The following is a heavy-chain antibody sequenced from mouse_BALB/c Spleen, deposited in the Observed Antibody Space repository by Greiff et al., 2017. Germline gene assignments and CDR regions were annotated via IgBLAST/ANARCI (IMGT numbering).Heavy chain of an antibody. V-gene: IGHV2-4-1*01. CDR1: GFSLTSYG. J-gene: IGHJ3*01. Sequence: VNVVESGPGLVQPSQSLSITCTASGFSLTSYGVHWVRQSPGKGLEWLGVIWSGGSTDYNAAFISRLSISKDNSKSQVFFKMNSLQADDTAIDYCARNGNYPAWFAYWGQGTLVTVSA. D-gene: IGHD2-1*01. CDR2: IWSGGST. CDR3: ARNGNYPAWFAY.